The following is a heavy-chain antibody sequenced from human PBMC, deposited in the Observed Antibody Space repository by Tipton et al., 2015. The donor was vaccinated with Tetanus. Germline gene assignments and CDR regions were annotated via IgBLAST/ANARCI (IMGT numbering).Heavy chain of an antibody. CDR3: ARNQPKGGAFLFGF. CDR2: IKPSSGAT. D-gene: IGHD2/OR15-2a*01. V-gene: IGHV1-2*02. J-gene: IGHJ4*02. Sequence: QSGAEVKKPGASVRVSCKASGYTFTDYYIHWVRQTPRQGLEWLGWIKPSSGATKYAQMFQGRVSLTRETSISTAYMELSSLTSDDTAVYFCARNQPKGGAFLFGFWGQGSRLTVTS. CDR1: GYTFTDYY.